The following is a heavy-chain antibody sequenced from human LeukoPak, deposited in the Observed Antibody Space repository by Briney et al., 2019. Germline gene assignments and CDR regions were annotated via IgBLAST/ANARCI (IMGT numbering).Heavy chain of an antibody. CDR1: AFPLRAYS. D-gene: IGHD2-2*01. Sequence: KPGGSLRLSCAASAFPLRAYSMHWVRQAPGKGLEWVSSISIDGRYIYYADSVKGRFTISSDNAKNSLYLQMNNLRAEDTAVYYCARGNAPLPFDYWGQGTLVTVSS. CDR2: ISIDGRYI. V-gene: IGHV3-21*01. J-gene: IGHJ4*02. CDR3: ARGNAPLPFDY.